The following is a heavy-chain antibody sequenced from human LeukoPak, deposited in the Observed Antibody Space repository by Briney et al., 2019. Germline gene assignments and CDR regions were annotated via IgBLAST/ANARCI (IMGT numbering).Heavy chain of an antibody. Sequence: SVKVSCKASGGTFSSYAISWVRQAPGQGLEWMGGIIPIFGTANYAQKFQGRVTITADESTSTAYVELSSLRSEDTAVYYCARDHHFGVVIEGLNWFDPWGQGTLVAVSS. CDR1: GGTFSSYA. D-gene: IGHD3-3*01. CDR3: ARDHHFGVVIEGLNWFDP. V-gene: IGHV1-69*13. J-gene: IGHJ5*02. CDR2: IIPIFGTA.